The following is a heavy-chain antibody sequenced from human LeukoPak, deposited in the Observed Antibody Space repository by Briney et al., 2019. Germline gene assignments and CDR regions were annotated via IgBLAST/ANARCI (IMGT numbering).Heavy chain of an antibody. D-gene: IGHD3-22*01. Sequence: SETLSLTCTVSGGSISNYYWSWIRQPAGKGLEWIGRIYTSGSTNCNPSLKSRVTMSVDTSKNQFSLKLSSVTAADTAVYYCARDKPSDSSGSPHYWGQGTLVTVSS. V-gene: IGHV4-4*07. CDR3: ARDKPSDSSGSPHY. J-gene: IGHJ4*02. CDR2: IYTSGST. CDR1: GGSISNYY.